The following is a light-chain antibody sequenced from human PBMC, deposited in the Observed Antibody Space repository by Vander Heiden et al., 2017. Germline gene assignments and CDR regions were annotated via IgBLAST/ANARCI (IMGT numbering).Light chain of an antibody. Sequence: AIRMTQSPFSLSASVGDRVTITCWASQGISSYLAWYQQKPAKAPKLFIYYASSLQSGVPSRFSGSGYGTDYTLTISSRQPEDFAPYYCQQYDSNPHFTFGHGTKVDIK. V-gene: IGKV1D-43*01. CDR1: QGISSY. CDR3: QQYDSNPHFT. CDR2: YAS. J-gene: IGKJ3*01.